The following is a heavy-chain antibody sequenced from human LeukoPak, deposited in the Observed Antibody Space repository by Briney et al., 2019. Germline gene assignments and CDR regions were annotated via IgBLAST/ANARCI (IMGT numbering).Heavy chain of an antibody. V-gene: IGHV3-9*01. CDR3: AKDTAAGLHFDY. CDR1: GFTFDDYA. CDR2: ISWNSGSI. Sequence: PGGSLRLSCAASGFTFDDYAMHWVRQAPGKGLEWVSGISWNSGSIGYADSVKGRFTISRDNAKNSLYLQMNSLRAEDTALYYCAKDTAAGLHFDYWSQGTLVTVSS. D-gene: IGHD6-13*01. J-gene: IGHJ4*02.